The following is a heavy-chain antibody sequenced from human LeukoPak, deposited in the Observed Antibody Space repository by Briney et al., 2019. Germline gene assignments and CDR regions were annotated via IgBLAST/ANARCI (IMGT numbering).Heavy chain of an antibody. D-gene: IGHD3-3*01. Sequence: SQTLSLTCTVSGGSISSGDNYWSWIRQPPGKGLEWIGYIYYSGSTHYNPSLKSRVIISVDTSKNQFSLKLRSVTAADSAVYHCARTRKRTEWPFDYWGQGTLVTVSS. CDR3: ARTRKRTEWPFDY. V-gene: IGHV4-30-4*08. J-gene: IGHJ4*02. CDR2: IYYSGST. CDR1: GGSISSGDNY.